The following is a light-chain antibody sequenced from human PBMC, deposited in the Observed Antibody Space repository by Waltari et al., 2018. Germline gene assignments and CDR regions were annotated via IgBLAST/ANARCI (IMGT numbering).Light chain of an antibody. J-gene: IGLJ3*02. V-gene: IGLV2-23*02. CDR3: CSYAGSSTWV. CDR1: SNDVGTYKF. Sequence: QSALTQPVSVSGSPGQSITISCTVTSNDVGTYKFVSWYQQHPGKAPKVIIFEVNERPSGVSNRFSGSKSGNTASLTISGLQPEDEADYYCCSYAGSSTWVFGGGTKLTVL. CDR2: EVN.